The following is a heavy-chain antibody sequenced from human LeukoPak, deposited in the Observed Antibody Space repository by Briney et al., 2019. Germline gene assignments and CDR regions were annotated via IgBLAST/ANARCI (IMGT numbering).Heavy chain of an antibody. CDR1: AYTFTSYG. J-gene: IGHJ4*02. CDR2: INPSGGST. Sequence: ASVKVSCKASAYTFTSYGISWVRQAPGQGLEWMGIINPSGGSTSYAQNFQGRVTMTWDTSTSTVYMDLSSLRSEDTAIYYCARDQDASGDALFDYWGQGTLVTVSS. CDR3: ARDQDASGDALFDY. V-gene: IGHV1-46*01. D-gene: IGHD3-10*01.